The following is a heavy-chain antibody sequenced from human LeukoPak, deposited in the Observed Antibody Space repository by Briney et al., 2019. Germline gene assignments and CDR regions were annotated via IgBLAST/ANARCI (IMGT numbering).Heavy chain of an antibody. J-gene: IGHJ4*02. CDR3: AKERAGYTNPYYFDY. CDR1: GFTFSTYA. V-gene: IGHV3-23*01. Sequence: GGSLRLSCAASGFTFSTYAMSWVRQAPGKGLEWVSTISGSGANTYYADSVRGRFTISRDNSKNTLYLHMNSLRAEDTAVYCCAKERAGYTNPYYFDYWGQGTLVTVSS. D-gene: IGHD3-16*02. CDR2: ISGSGANT.